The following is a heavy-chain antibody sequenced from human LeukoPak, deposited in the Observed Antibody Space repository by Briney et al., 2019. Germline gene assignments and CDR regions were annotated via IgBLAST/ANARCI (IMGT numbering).Heavy chain of an antibody. CDR3: ARGTGAKRYYFDL. CDR1: GFSLSSYG. J-gene: IGHJ4*02. V-gene: IGHV3-33*01. Sequence: PEMSLRLSCAASGFSLSSYGMHWLRQAPGKGLEWVTVIWYDGSNRYFADSVKGRITISRDTSQNTVSLQMDSLRVEDTGVYYCARGTGAKRYYFDLWGQGIPVAVSS. CDR2: IWYDGSNR.